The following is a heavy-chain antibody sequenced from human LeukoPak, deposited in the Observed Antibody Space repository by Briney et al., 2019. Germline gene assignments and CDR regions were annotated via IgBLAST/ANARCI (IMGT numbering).Heavy chain of an antibody. CDR1: GYTFTGYY. D-gene: IGHD1-26*01. Sequence: ASVKVSCKASGYTFTGYYMHWVRQAPGQGLEWMGWINPNSGGTNYAQKFQGRVTMTRDTSISTAYMELSRLRSDDTAVYYCASIEFSGSYYYFDYWGQGTLVTVSS. CDR2: INPNSGGT. V-gene: IGHV1-2*02. CDR3: ASIEFSGSYYYFDY. J-gene: IGHJ4*02.